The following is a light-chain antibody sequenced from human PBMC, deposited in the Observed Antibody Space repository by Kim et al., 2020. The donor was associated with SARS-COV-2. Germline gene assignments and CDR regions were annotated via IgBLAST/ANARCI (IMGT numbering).Light chain of an antibody. CDR2: DAS. J-gene: IGKJ1*01. CDR3: QQRSNWPRS. CDR1: QTISNS. Sequence: EIVLTQSPDTLSLSPGDTATLSCRASQTISNSLAWYQQKPGQAPRLLIYDASKRHTGIPDKFSGSGSGTDFTLTISCLEPEDFAVYYCQQRSNWPRSFGQGTKVDIK. V-gene: IGKV3-11*01.